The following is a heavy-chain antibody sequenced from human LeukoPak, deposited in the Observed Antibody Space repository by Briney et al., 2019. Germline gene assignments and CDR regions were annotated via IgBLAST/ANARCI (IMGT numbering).Heavy chain of an antibody. Sequence: GGSLRLSCAASGFTFSSYGMHWVRQAPGKGLEWVAVISYDGSIKYYADSVKGRFTISRDNSKNTLYLQMNSLRAEDTAVYYCARTGIAAAGTLGTISNWGQGTLVTVSS. CDR1: GFTFSSYG. V-gene: IGHV3-30*03. D-gene: IGHD6-13*01. CDR2: ISYDGSIK. CDR3: ARTGIAAAGTLGTISN. J-gene: IGHJ4*02.